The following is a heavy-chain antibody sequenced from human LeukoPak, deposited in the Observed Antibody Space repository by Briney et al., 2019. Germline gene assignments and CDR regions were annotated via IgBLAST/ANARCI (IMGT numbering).Heavy chain of an antibody. CDR3: AKEKAAAGIGYFDY. V-gene: IGHV3-30*18. CDR1: GFTFSSFG. J-gene: IGHJ4*02. Sequence: GRSLRLSCAASGFTFSSFGMHWVRQAPGKGLEWVAVISYDGSNKYYADSVKGRFTISRDSSKNTLYLQMNSLRAEDTAVYYCAKEKAAAGIGYFDYWGQGTLVTVSS. D-gene: IGHD6-13*01. CDR2: ISYDGSNK.